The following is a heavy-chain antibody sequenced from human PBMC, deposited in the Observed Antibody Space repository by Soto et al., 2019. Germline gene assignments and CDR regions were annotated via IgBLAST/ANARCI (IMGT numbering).Heavy chain of an antibody. D-gene: IGHD3-9*01. J-gene: IGHJ4*02. CDR1: GFTFSGSA. Sequence: EVQLVESGGGLVQPGGSLKLSCAASGFTFSGSAVHWVRQAPGKGLEWVGRIRGKANSDATVYDASVKGRFTISRDDSMNTAYLQMNSLKTEDTAVYYCTSPSIKYDILTDYFKYWGQGSLVTVSS. CDR3: TSPSIKYDILTDYFKY. CDR2: IRGKANSDAT. V-gene: IGHV3-73*02.